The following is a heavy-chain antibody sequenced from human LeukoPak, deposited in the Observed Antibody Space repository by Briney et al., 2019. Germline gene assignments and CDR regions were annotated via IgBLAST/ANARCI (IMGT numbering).Heavy chain of an antibody. CDR3: AKDLTWNTADY. CDR1: GFTFSSYW. V-gene: IGHV3-74*01. D-gene: IGHD1/OR15-1a*01. CDR2: INTDGRTT. Sequence: GGSLRLSCAASGFTFSSYWMHWFRQAPGKGLAWVSRINTDGRTTGYADSVRGRFTISRDNAKNTLYLQMNGLRAEDTAVYYCAKDLTWNTADYWGQGTLVTVSS. J-gene: IGHJ4*02.